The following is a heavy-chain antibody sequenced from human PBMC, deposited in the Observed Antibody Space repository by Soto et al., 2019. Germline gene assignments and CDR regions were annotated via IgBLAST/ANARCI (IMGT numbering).Heavy chain of an antibody. CDR3: ARVNIVVVPAAKSWFDP. CDR2: INAGNGNT. V-gene: IGHV1-3*01. CDR1: GYTFTSYA. D-gene: IGHD2-2*01. Sequence: GASVKVSCKASGYTFTSYAMHWVRQAPGQRLEWMGWINAGNGNTKYSQKFQGRVTITRDTSASTAYMELSSLRSEDTAVYYCARVNIVVVPAAKSWFDPWGQGTLVTVSS. J-gene: IGHJ5*02.